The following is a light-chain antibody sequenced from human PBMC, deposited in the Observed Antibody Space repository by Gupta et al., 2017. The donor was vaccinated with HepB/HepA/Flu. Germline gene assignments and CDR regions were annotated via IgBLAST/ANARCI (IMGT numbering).Light chain of an antibody. CDR1: PSISSL. J-gene: IGKJ2*04. CDR3: QHDNSYLCS. Sequence: DIQMTQPPSTLSASVGDRVTITCRASPSISSLLAWYQQKPGKATQLLIYKASSLESGVPSRFSGSGSGTEFPLTISSLQPDDFATYYCQHDNSYLCSFGQGTKLEIK. CDR2: KAS. V-gene: IGKV1-5*03.